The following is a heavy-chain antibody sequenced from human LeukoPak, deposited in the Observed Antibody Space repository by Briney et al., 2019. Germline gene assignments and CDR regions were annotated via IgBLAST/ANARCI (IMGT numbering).Heavy chain of an antibody. J-gene: IGHJ3*02. V-gene: IGHV3-13*04. D-gene: IGHD3-16*01. CDR1: GFTFSSYD. CDR2: IDTAGNT. Sequence: PGGSLRLSCAASGFTFSSYDMHWVRQAIGKGLEWVSAIDTAGNTFYPGSVKGRFTISRENAKDSLYLQMNNVRAGDTALYFCARTSKVTSVMDIWGQGTMVTVSS. CDR3: ARTSKVTSVMDI.